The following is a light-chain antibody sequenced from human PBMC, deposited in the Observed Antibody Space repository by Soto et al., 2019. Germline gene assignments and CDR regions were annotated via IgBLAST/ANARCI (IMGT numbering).Light chain of an antibody. J-gene: IGKJ3*01. CDR1: QGITSG. Sequence: AIQLTQYPSSLSASVGDRVTITCRASQGITSGLAWYQPKPGKAPRLLIYDASSLKSGVPSRFSGGGSGTEFTLTISSLQPEDFATYYCQQCKSYTGLTFGPWTKLAIK. CDR2: DAS. V-gene: IGKV1-13*02. CDR3: QQCKSYTGLT.